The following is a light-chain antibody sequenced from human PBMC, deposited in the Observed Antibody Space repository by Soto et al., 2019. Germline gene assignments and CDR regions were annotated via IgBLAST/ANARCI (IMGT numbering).Light chain of an antibody. V-gene: IGLV1-40*01. Sequence: QSVLTQPPSVSGAPGQRVTISCAGSSSSIGAGYDVHWYQQLPGAAPKLLIYANSNRPSGVPDRFSGSKSGTSASLAITGIQAEDEADYYCKSYDSSLYGYVFGSGTKVTV. CDR1: SSSIGAGYD. CDR3: KSYDSSLYGYV. J-gene: IGLJ1*01. CDR2: ANS.